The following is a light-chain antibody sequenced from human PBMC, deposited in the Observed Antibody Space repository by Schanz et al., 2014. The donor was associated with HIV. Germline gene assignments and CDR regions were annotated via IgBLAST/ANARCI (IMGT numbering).Light chain of an antibody. J-gene: IGKJ1*01. CDR3: QQYATSPWT. Sequence: EIVMTQSPGTLSLSPGERATLSCRASQSVSSSYLAWYQQKPGQAPRLLIYGASSRATGIPDRFSGSGSGAXFTXXXSXLXPXXXAVYYCQQYATSPWTVGQGTKVEIK. V-gene: IGKV3-20*01. CDR2: GAS. CDR1: QSVSSSY.